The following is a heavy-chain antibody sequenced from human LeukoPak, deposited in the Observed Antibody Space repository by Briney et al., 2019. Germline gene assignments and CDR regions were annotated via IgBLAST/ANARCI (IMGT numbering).Heavy chain of an antibody. J-gene: IGHJ5*02. V-gene: IGHV4-59*02. CDR3: ARGVKAET. CDR2: SYYSGCA. Sequence: SETLSLTCTVSGDSVSSSYWNWIRQPPGKGLEWIGYSYYSGCANYNPSIKSRVTISVDTSKNQFSLKLSSVNAADTAVYYCARGVKAETWGQGTLVTVSS. CDR1: GDSVSSSY. D-gene: IGHD2-15*01.